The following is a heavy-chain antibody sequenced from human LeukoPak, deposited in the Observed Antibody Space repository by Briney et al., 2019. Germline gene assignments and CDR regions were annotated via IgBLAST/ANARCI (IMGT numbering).Heavy chain of an antibody. V-gene: IGHV3-7*01. CDR2: IVEDGSET. J-gene: IGHJ4*02. Sequence: PGGSLRLSCATSGFTFSSYWMTWVRQAPGKGLEWVASIVEDGSETYYLDSVKGRFTFSRDNAKNSLYLQMNSLRAEDTALYYCARGSLSRWFDYWGQGTLVTVSS. CDR1: GFTFSSYW. D-gene: IGHD3-16*02. CDR3: ARGSLSRWFDY.